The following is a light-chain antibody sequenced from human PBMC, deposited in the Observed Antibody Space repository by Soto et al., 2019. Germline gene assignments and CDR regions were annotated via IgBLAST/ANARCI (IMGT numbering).Light chain of an antibody. CDR2: DAS. CDR3: QQFSSYPLT. CDR1: QSVSNNY. V-gene: IGKV3-20*01. J-gene: IGKJ4*01. Sequence: EIVLTQSPGTLSLSPRERATLSYRASQSVSNNYLAWYQQKPGQAPRLLIYDASSRATGIPDRFSGGGSGTDFTLTISRLEPEDFAVYYCQQFSSYPLTFGGGTKVDIK.